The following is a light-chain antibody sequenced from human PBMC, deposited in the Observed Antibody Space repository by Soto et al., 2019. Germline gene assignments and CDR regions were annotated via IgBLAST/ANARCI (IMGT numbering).Light chain of an antibody. CDR2: DDS. CDR1: DIGSKR. Sequence: SYELTQPHSVSVATAQTGPRITCGGNDIGSKRVHWYQQKPGQAPVLVVYDDSDRPSGIPERFSGSNSGNTATLAISRVEAGDEADYSCQVWDTSSDHYVFGSGTKVTVL. CDR3: QVWDTSSDHYV. J-gene: IGLJ1*01. V-gene: IGLV3-21*02.